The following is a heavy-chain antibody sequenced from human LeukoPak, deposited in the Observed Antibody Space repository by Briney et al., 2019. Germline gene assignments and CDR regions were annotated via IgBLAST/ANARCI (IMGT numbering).Heavy chain of an antibody. CDR3: AKAEVTHRLWFGEGRAFDI. D-gene: IGHD3-10*01. CDR2: ISGSGGST. Sequence: GRSLRLSCAASGFTFSSYAMHWVRQAPGKGLEWVSAISGSGGSTYYADSVKGRFTISRDNSKNTLYLQMNSLRAEDTAVYYCAKAEVTHRLWFGEGRAFDIWGQGTMVTVSS. V-gene: IGHV3-23*01. CDR1: GFTFSSYA. J-gene: IGHJ3*02.